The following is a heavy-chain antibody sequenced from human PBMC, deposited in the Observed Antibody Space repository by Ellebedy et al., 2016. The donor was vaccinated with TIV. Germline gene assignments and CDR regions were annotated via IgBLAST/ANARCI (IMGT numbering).Heavy chain of an antibody. D-gene: IGHD2-2*03. J-gene: IGHJ4*02. V-gene: IGHV3-23*01. Sequence: GGSLRLXXAASGFTFSSFAMSWVRQAPGKGLEWISTISGDGDGTHYADSVKGRFTISRDNAKNSLYLQMKSLRAEDTGVYYCARRSSGYCVGVKCTTDFDYWGQGSLVTVSS. CDR1: GFTFSSFA. CDR2: ISGDGDGT. CDR3: ARRSSGYCVGVKCTTDFDY.